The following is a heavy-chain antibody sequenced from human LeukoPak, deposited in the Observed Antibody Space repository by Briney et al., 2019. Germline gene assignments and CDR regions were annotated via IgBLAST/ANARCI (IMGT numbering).Heavy chain of an antibody. CDR3: ARQNRGSIMVRGVMDL. CDR2: IYYSGNT. D-gene: IGHD3-10*01. CDR1: GGSIRSSSYY. J-gene: IGHJ5*02. V-gene: IGHV4-39*01. Sequence: PSETLSLTCTVSGGSIRSSSYYWGWIRQPPGKGLEWIGSIYYSGNTYYTPSLKSRVTISVDTSKNHFSVKLSSVTAADTAMYYCARQNRGSIMVRGVMDLWGQGTLVTVSS.